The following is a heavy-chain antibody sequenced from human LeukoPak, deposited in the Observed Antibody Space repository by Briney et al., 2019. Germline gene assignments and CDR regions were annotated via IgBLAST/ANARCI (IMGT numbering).Heavy chain of an antibody. V-gene: IGHV3-7*01. J-gene: IGHJ3*02. Sequence: GGSLRLSCAASGFTFSNYWMSWVRQAPGKGLEWVANIKQDGSEKYYVDSVKGRFTISRVNAKNSLYLQMISLRAGDTAVYYCAGWPIYSDAFHIWGQGTMVTVSS. D-gene: IGHD2-21*01. CDR1: GFTFSNYW. CDR2: IKQDGSEK. CDR3: AGWPIYSDAFHI.